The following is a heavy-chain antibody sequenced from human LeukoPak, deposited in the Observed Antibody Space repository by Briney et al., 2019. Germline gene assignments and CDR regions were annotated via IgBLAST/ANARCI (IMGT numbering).Heavy chain of an antibody. D-gene: IGHD6-6*01. Sequence: ASVKVSCKASGYTFTTYSMHWVRQAPGQGLEWMGIINPSGGSTTYAQKFHGRVTMTRHTTTNTLYMELSSLRSEDTAVYSCARSYSSSSNFDYWGQGTLVTVSS. CDR2: INPSGGST. J-gene: IGHJ4*02. V-gene: IGHV1-46*01. CDR1: GYTFTTYS. CDR3: ARSYSSSSNFDY.